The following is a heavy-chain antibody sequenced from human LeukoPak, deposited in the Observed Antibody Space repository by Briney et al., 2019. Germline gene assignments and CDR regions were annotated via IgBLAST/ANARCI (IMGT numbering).Heavy chain of an antibody. V-gene: IGHV4-4*07. CDR2: IYTSGST. J-gene: IGHJ6*02. CDR3: ARASEVSSGHYYYYGMDV. CDR1: GGSISSYY. Sequence: SETLSLTCTVSGGSISSYYWSWIRQPAGKGLEWIGRIYTSGSTNYNPSLKGRVTMSVDTSKNQFSLKLSSVTAADTAVYYCARASEVSSGHYYYYGMDVWGQGTTVTVSS. D-gene: IGHD6-19*01.